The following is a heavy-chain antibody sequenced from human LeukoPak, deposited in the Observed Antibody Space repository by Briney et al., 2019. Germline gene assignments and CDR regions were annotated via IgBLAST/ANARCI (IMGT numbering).Heavy chain of an antibody. CDR3: AKAESRLAVAGRGSFDY. V-gene: IGHV3-23*01. J-gene: IGHJ4*02. D-gene: IGHD6-19*01. CDR2: ISGSGGST. Sequence: SGGSLRLSCAASGFTFSSYAMSWVRQAPGKGLEWVSAISGSGGSTYYADSVKGRFTISRDNSKNTLYLQMNSLRAEDTAVYYCAKAESRLAVAGRGSFDYWGQGTLVTVSS. CDR1: GFTFSSYA.